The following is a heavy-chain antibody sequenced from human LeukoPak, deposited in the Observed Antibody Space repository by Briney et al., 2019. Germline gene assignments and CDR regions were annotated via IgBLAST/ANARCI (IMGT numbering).Heavy chain of an antibody. V-gene: IGHV3-30-3*01. D-gene: IGHD5-12*01. CDR3: ARDRDWLRDFDY. Sequence: GGSLRLSCAASGFTFNTYAMHWVRQAPGKGLEWVAVISYDGSNKYYADSVKGRFTISRDNSKNTLYLQVNTLRAEDTAVYYCARDRDWLRDFDYWGQGTLVTVSS. J-gene: IGHJ4*02. CDR2: ISYDGSNK. CDR1: GFTFNTYA.